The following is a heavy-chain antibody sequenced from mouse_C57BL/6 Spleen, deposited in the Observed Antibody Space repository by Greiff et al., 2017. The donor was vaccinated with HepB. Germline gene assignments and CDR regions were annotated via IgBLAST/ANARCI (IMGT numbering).Heavy chain of an antibody. V-gene: IGHV5-6*01. D-gene: IGHD2-1*01. J-gene: IGHJ2*01. CDR2: ISSGGSYT. Sequence: VQLKESGGDLVKPGGSLKLSCAASGFTFSSYGMSWVRQTPDKRLEWVATISSGGSYTYYPDSVKGRFTISRDNAKNTLYLQMSSLKSEDTAMYYCARQNGNYLDYWGQGTTLTVSS. CDR3: ARQNGNYLDY. CDR1: GFTFSSYG.